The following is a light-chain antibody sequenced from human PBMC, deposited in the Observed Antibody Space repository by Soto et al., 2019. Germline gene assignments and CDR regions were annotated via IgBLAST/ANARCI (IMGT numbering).Light chain of an antibody. J-gene: IGKJ5*01. CDR3: QQYNTWPAEIT. CDR2: GAS. V-gene: IGKV3-20*01. CDR1: PCVSCSY. Sequence: EIVLTQSPGTLSLSPGERATLSCRASPCVSCSYLAWYQQKPGQAPRLLIYGASSRATGIPARFSGSGSGTEFTLTISSLQSEDSAVYYCQQYNTWPAEITFGQGTRLEIK.